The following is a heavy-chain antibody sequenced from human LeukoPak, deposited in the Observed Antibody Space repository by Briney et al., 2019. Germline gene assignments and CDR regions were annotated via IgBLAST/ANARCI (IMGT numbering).Heavy chain of an antibody. CDR3: ARDGWELLLGWFDP. CDR2: IIPTFGTA. CDR1: GGTFSSYA. V-gene: IGHV1-69*06. D-gene: IGHD1-26*01. J-gene: IGHJ5*02. Sequence: ASVTVSCKASGGTFSSYAISWVRQAPGQGLEWMGGIIPTFGTANYAQKFQGRVTITADKSTSTAYMELSSLRSEDTAVYYCARDGWELLLGWFDPWGQGTLVTVSS.